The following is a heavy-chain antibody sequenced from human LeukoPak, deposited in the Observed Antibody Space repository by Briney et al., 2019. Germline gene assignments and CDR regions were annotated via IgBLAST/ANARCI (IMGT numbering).Heavy chain of an antibody. Sequence: PSETLSLTCTVSGGSISSYYWGWIRQPPGKGLEWIGSIYHSGSTYYNPSLKSRVTISVDTSKNQFSLKLSSVTAADTAVYYCARSLAQAGSSGWYLYFDYWGQGTLVTVSS. D-gene: IGHD6-19*01. J-gene: IGHJ4*02. V-gene: IGHV4-38-2*02. CDR3: ARSLAQAGSSGWYLYFDY. CDR2: IYHSGST. CDR1: GGSISSYY.